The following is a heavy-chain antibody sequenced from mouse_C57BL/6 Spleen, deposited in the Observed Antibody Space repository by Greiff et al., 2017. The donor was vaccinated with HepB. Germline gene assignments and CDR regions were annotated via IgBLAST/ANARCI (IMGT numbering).Heavy chain of an antibody. J-gene: IGHJ1*03. CDR1: GYTFTSYW. CDR2: INPSSGYT. CDR3: ARSNSSYYYGSSYWYFDV. Sequence: VQLQQSGAELAKPGASVKLSCKASGYTFTSYWMHWVKQRPGQGLEWIGYINPSSGYTKYNQKFKDKATLTADKSSSTAYMQMSSLTYEDSAVYDCARSNSSYYYGSSYWYFDVWGTGTTVTVSS. V-gene: IGHV1-7*01. D-gene: IGHD1-1*01.